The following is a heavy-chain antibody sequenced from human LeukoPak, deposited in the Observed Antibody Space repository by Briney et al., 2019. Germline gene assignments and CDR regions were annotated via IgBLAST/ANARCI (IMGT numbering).Heavy chain of an antibody. J-gene: IGHJ4*02. CDR2: ISGSGSST. D-gene: IGHD2/OR15-2a*01. V-gene: IGHV3-23*01. CDR1: GFTFSNCA. CDR3: AKSCNSGNCYYNY. Sequence: GGSLRLSCAASGFTFSNCAMSWVRQAPEKGLEWVSGISGSGSSTYYADSVKGRFTISRDNSENTLSLQMNSLRADDTAIYYCAKSCNSGNCYYNYWGQGTLVTVSS.